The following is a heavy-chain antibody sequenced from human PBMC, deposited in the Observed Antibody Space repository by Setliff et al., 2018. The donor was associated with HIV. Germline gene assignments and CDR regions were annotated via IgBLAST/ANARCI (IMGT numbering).Heavy chain of an antibody. CDR3: ARAREDTALDSY. D-gene: IGHD5-18*01. Sequence: ASVKVSCKASGHTFSNSDIHWVRRATGQGLEWMGWMNPNTGNPTYAQGFTGRFVFSLDTSVRTAYLQISSLKAEDTAVYYCARAREDTALDSYWGQGTLVTVSS. CDR2: MNPNTGNP. V-gene: IGHV7-4-1*02. CDR1: GHTFSNSD. J-gene: IGHJ4*02.